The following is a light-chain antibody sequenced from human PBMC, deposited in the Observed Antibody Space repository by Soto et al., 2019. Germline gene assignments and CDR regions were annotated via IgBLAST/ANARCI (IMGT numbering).Light chain of an antibody. J-gene: IGKJ1*01. CDR1: QSISSW. Sequence: DIQMTQSPSTLSASVGDRVTITCRASQSISSWLAWYQQKPGKAPKLLIYKASSLESGVPSRFSGSGSGTEFTLTISSLQPDDFATYYCQQYNSYVWTF. V-gene: IGKV1-5*03. CDR2: KAS. CDR3: QQYNSYVWT.